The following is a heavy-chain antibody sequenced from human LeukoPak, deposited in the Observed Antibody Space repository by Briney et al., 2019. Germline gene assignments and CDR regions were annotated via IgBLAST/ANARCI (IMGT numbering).Heavy chain of an antibody. V-gene: IGHV3-7*04. CDR2: IHPEGNEK. Sequence: QPGGSLRLSCAVSGFTFSDFWMSWVRQAPGRGLEWVANIHPEGNEKYHVESVKGRFTISRDNAKNSLFLQMNGLRVEDTAVYYWARGDAFSGDHWGQGTLVTVSS. CDR3: ARGDAFSGDH. J-gene: IGHJ4*02. CDR1: GFTFSDFW.